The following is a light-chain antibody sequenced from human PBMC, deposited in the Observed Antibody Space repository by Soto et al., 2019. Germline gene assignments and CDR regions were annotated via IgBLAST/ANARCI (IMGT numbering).Light chain of an antibody. V-gene: IGKV3-15*01. CDR1: QSVTNK. CDR2: DAS. CDR3: LQYHYWPWT. J-gene: IGKJ1*01. Sequence: THTSSTLAVSPVVRGRLSCWASQSVTNKLAWYQQRPGQPPRLLLYDASTRATGVPATFSGSGSGTDFTLTIGSLQSEDLGVYYCLQYHYWPWTFGQGTKVDIK.